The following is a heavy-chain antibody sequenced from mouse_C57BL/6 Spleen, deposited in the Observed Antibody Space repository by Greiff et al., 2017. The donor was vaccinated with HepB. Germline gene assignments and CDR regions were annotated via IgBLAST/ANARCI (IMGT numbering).Heavy chain of an antibody. CDR2: ISYDGSN. CDR1: GYSITSGYY. V-gene: IGHV3-6*01. J-gene: IGHJ3*01. D-gene: IGHD2-14*01. CDR3: ARGGYPGWFAY. Sequence: EVQLQQSGPGLVKPSQSLSLTCSVTGYSITSGYYWNWIRQFPGNKLEWMGYISYDGSNNYNPSLKNRISITRDTSKNQFFLKLNSVTTEDTATYYCARGGYPGWFAYWGQGTLVTVSA.